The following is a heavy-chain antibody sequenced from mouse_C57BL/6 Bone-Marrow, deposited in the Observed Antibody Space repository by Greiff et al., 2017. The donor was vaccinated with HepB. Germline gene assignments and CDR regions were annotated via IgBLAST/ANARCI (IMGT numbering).Heavy chain of an antibody. Sequence: EVQLQQSGGGLVQPKGSLKLSCAASGFSFNTYAMNWVRQAPGKGLEWVARIRSKSNNYATYYADSVKDRFTISRDDSESMLYLQMNNLKTEDTAMYYCVRHASYYYGSSYGWFAYWGQGTLVTVSA. D-gene: IGHD1-1*01. V-gene: IGHV10-1*01. J-gene: IGHJ3*01. CDR1: GFSFNTYA. CDR3: VRHASYYYGSSYGWFAY. CDR2: IRSKSNNYAT.